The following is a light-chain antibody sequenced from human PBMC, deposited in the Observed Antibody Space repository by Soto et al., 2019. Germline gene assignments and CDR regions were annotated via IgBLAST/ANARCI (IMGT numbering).Light chain of an antibody. Sequence: QSVLTQPPSVSAAPGQKVTISCSGSTSNIGSNYVYWYQQLPGTAPKLLIYRNNQRPSGVPDRFSGSKSGTSASLAISGLRSDDEADYFCATWDDSLNGFYVFGTGPKVTVL. CDR2: RNN. CDR1: TSNIGSNY. J-gene: IGLJ1*01. V-gene: IGLV1-47*01. CDR3: ATWDDSLNGFYV.